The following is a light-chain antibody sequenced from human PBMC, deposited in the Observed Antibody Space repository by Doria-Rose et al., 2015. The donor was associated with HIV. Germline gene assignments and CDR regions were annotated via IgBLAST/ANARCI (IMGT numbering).Light chain of an antibody. CDR2: DGS. V-gene: IGKV3-20*01. J-gene: IGKJ1*01. Sequence: TQSPGTLSLSPGERATLSCRASQSFSSTYLVWYQQKPGQAPSLLIYDGSTRATGIPDRFSASGSGTDFTLTINRLEREDFALYYCHQYGSSWTFGQGTKVEI. CDR1: QSFSSTY. CDR3: HQYGSSWT.